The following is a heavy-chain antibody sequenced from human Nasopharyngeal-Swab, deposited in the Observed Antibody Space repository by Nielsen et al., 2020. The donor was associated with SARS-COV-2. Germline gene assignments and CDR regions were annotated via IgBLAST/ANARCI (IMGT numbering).Heavy chain of an antibody. Sequence: SETLSLTCAVYGGSFSGYYWSWIRQPQGKGLEWIGEINHSGSTNYNPSLKSRVTISVDKSKNQFSLKLSSVTAADTAVYYCARGPVDVLLWFGELFHSHGMDVWGQGTTVTVSS. V-gene: IGHV4-34*01. CDR1: GGSFSGYY. D-gene: IGHD3-10*01. CDR2: INHSGST. J-gene: IGHJ6*02. CDR3: ARGPVDVLLWFGELFHSHGMDV.